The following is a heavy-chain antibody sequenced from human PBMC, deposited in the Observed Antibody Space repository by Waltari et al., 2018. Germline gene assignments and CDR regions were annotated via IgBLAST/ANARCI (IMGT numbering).Heavy chain of an antibody. D-gene: IGHD3-10*01. CDR3: ARGGPMVRGVFDY. V-gene: IGHV4-59*01. CDR1: GGSISSYY. J-gene: IGHJ4*02. CDR2: IYYSGST. Sequence: QVQLQESGPGLVKPSETLSLTCTVSGGSISSYYWSWTRQPPGKGLEWIGYIYYSGSTNYNPSLKSRVTISVDTSKNQLSLKLNSVTAADTAVYYCARGGPMVRGVFDYWGQGTLVTVSS.